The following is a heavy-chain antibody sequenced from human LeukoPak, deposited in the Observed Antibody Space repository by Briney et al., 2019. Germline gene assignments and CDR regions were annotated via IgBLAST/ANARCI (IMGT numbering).Heavy chain of an antibody. V-gene: IGHV1-18*01. J-gene: IGHJ4*02. CDR2: ISAYNGNT. CDR1: GGTFSSYA. D-gene: IGHD3-22*01. CDR3: AILSTMIGIDY. Sequence: RASVNVSCKASGGTFSSYAISWVRQAPGQGLEWMGWISAYNGNTNYAQKLQGRVTMTTDTSTSTAYMELRSLRSDDTAVYYCAILSTMIGIDYWGQGTLVTVSS.